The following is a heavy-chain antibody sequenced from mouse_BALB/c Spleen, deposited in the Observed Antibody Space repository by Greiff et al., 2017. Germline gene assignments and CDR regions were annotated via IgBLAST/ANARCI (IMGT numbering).Heavy chain of an antibody. CDR2: ISDGGSYT. D-gene: IGHD2-4*01. CDR3: ARERSTMITTGNFDV. Sequence: DVMLVESGGGLVKPGGSLKLSCAASGFTFSDYYMYWVRQTPEKRLEWVATISDGGSYTYYPDSVKGRFTISRDNAKNNLYLQMSSLKSEDTAMYYCARERSTMITTGNFDVWGAGTTVTVSS. CDR1: GFTFSDYY. J-gene: IGHJ1*01. V-gene: IGHV5-4*02.